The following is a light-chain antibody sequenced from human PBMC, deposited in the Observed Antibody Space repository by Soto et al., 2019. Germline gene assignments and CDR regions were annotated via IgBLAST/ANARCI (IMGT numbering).Light chain of an antibody. CDR2: GAS. J-gene: IGKJ4*01. V-gene: IGKV3-20*01. Sequence: DIVLTQSPGTLSLSPGERATLSCRASQSVSSTYLAWYQQKPGQAPRILIFGASNRATGIPDRFSGSGSGTEFTLTISSLQSEDFAVYYCQQYNSWPLTFGGGTKVDIK. CDR3: QQYNSWPLT. CDR1: QSVSSTY.